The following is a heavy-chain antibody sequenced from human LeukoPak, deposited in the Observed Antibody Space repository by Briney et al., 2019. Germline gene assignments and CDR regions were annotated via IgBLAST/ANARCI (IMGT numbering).Heavy chain of an antibody. CDR3: TTDASYSSGWYQSYYFDY. Sequence: GGPLRLSCAASGFTFSNAWMSWVRQAPGKGLEWVGRIKSKTDGGTTDYAAPVKGRFTISRDDSKNTLYLQMNSLKTEDTAVYYCTTDASYSSGWYQSYYFDYWGQGTLVTVSS. CDR1: GFTFSNAW. V-gene: IGHV3-15*01. J-gene: IGHJ4*02. D-gene: IGHD6-19*01. CDR2: IKSKTDGGTT.